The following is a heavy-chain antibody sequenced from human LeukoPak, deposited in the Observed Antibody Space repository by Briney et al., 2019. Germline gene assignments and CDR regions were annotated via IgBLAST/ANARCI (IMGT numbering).Heavy chain of an antibody. CDR2: ISSGATTT. CDR1: GFTFSTYE. CDR3: AVGGGY. Sequence: GGSLRLSCAASGFTFSTYEMNWVRQAPVKGLEWVSYISSGATTTKYADSVKGRFTISRDDAKNSLYLQMNNLRLEDTAVYYCAVGGGYWGQGTLVTVSS. J-gene: IGHJ4*02. D-gene: IGHD3-10*01. V-gene: IGHV3-48*03.